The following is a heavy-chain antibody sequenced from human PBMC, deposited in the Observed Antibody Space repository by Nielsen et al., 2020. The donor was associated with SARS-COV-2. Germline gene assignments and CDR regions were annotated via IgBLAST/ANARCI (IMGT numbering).Heavy chain of an antibody. V-gene: IGHV3-9*01. Sequence: GGSLRLSCAASGFTFSSYWMHWVRQAPGKGLEWVSGISWNSGSIGYADSVKGRFTISRDNAKNSLYLQMNSLRAEDTALYYCAKLSSGWDDAIDIWGQGTMVTVSS. CDR1: GFTFSSYW. CDR2: ISWNSGSI. CDR3: AKLSSGWDDAIDI. D-gene: IGHD6-19*01. J-gene: IGHJ3*02.